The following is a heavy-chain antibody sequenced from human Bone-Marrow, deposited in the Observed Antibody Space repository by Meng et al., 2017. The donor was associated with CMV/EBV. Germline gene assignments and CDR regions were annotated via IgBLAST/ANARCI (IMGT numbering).Heavy chain of an antibody. J-gene: IGHJ6*02. V-gene: IGHV3-48*04. CDR2: ISSSSSTI. CDR1: GFTFSSYS. D-gene: IGHD5-24*01. CDR3: ARDREDGYNLEYYGMDV. Sequence: GESLKISCAASGFTFSSYSMNWVRQAPGKGLEWVSYISSSSSTIYYADSGKGRFTISRDNAKNLLYLQMNSLRAEDTAVYYCARDREDGYNLEYYGMDVWGQGTMVTVSS.